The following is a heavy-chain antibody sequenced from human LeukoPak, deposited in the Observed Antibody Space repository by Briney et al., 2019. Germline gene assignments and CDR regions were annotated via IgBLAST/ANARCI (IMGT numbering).Heavy chain of an antibody. V-gene: IGHV3-33*01. J-gene: IGHJ4*02. CDR1: GFPFRSYG. CDR3: ARDFGPYSSSSPYFDY. D-gene: IGHD6-6*01. CDR2: IWFDGSKQ. Sequence: GGSLRLPCAASGFPFRSYGMNWVRQAPGKGLEWVASIWFDGSKQHYADSVKGRFTISRANAKNSLYLQMSSLRAEDTAVYYCARDFGPYSSSSPYFDYWGQGTLVTVSS.